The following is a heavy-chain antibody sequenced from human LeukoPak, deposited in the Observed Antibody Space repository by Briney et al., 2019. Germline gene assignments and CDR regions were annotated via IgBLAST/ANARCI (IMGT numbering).Heavy chain of an antibody. J-gene: IGHJ6*02. Sequence: ASVKVSCKASGYTFTSYAMNWVRQAPGQGLEWMGWINTNTGNPTYAQGFTGRFVFSLDTSVSTAYLQISSLKAEDTAVYYCARDGSGYFDWLRYGMDVWGQGTTATVSS. D-gene: IGHD3-9*01. CDR1: GYTFTSYA. CDR2: INTNTGNP. V-gene: IGHV7-4-1*02. CDR3: ARDGSGYFDWLRYGMDV.